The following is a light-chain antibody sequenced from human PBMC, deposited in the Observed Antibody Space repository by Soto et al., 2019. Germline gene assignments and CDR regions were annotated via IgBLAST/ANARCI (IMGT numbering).Light chain of an antibody. CDR2: GAS. CDR1: QTGSSNF. Sequence: IVLTQSPVTLSLSPGERATLSCRASQTGSSNFLAWYQEKPGQGPRLLIYGASTRATGIPDRFSGSGSGTDFTLTISRLDPEDFAVYYCRQYGRSLEFAVGGGTKVDIK. V-gene: IGKV3-20*01. J-gene: IGKJ4*01. CDR3: RQYGRSLEFA.